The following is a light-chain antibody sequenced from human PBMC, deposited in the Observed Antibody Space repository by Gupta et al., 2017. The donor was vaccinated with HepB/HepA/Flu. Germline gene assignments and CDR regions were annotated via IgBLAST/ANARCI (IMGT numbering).Light chain of an antibody. Sequence: LLTQSPGTLSLFPGERATLSCRASQSISVNFLFWYQQKLGQAPRLLFYATSRATDIPDRFSGSGSGTDFTLTIDRLEPEDVGVYYCQQYDTSPYTFGQGTKVEIK. V-gene: IGKV3-20*01. CDR3: QQYDTSPYT. CDR1: QSISVNF. CDR2: ATS. J-gene: IGKJ1*01.